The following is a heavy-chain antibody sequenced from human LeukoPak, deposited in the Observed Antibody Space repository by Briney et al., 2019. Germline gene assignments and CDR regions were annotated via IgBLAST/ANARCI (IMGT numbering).Heavy chain of an antibody. CDR1: GFTFSSYA. V-gene: IGHV3-23*01. D-gene: IGHD1-7*01. J-gene: IGHJ6*02. Sequence: GGSLRLSCAASGFTFSSYAMSWVRQAPGKGLEWVSAISGSGGSTYYADSVKGRFTISRDNSKNTLYLQMDSLRAEDTAVYYCAKENSITGTTYYGMDVWGQGTTATVSS. CDR3: AKENSITGTTYYGMDV. CDR2: ISGSGGST.